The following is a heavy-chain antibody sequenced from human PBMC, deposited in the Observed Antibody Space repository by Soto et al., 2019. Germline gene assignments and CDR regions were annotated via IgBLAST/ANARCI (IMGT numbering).Heavy chain of an antibody. CDR1: GFTFRSYS. D-gene: IGHD3-16*02. V-gene: IGHV3-48*02. J-gene: IGHJ5*02. CDR2: ISSSSSTI. CDR3: ARGEGDYVWGSYRTYNWFDP. Sequence: EVQLVESGGGLVQPGGSLRLSCAASGFTFRSYSMNWVRQAPGKGLEWVSYISSSSSTIYYADSVKGRFTISRDNAKNSLYLQMNSLRDEDTAVYYCARGEGDYVWGSYRTYNWFDPWGQGTLVTVSS.